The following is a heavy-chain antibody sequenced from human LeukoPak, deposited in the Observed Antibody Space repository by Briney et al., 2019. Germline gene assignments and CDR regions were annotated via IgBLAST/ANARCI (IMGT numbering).Heavy chain of an antibody. CDR1: GGSISSYY. V-gene: IGHV4-59*01. Sequence: SETLSLTCTVSGGSISSYYLSWIRQPPGKGLEWIGYIYYSGSTNYNPSLKSRVTISVDTSKNQFSLKLSSVTAADTAVYYCARAVTVAATYYFDYWGQGTLVTVSS. D-gene: IGHD2-15*01. CDR3: ARAVTVAATYYFDY. CDR2: IYYSGST. J-gene: IGHJ4*02.